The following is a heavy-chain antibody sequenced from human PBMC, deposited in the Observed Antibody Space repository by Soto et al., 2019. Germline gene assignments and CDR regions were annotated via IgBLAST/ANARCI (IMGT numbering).Heavy chain of an antibody. CDR1: GDSISGGSYY. V-gene: IGHV4-30-4*01. Sequence: QVQLQESGPGLVKPSQTLSLTCAVPGDSISGGSYYWSWLRQPPGKGLEWIGYIFYSGSTYYNPSHESRVITSVDTSMSQFSLKLSSVTAADTAVYYCARVSGVIDYWGQGTLVTVSS. CDR3: ARVSGVIDY. CDR2: IFYSGST. J-gene: IGHJ4*02. D-gene: IGHD3-16*02.